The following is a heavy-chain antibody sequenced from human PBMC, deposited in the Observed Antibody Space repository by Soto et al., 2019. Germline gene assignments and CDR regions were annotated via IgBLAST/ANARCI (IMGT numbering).Heavy chain of an antibody. Sequence: SETLSLTCAVYGGSFSGYYWSWIRQPPGKGLEWIGEINHSGSTNYNPSLKSRVTVSVDTSKNQFSLKLSSVTAADTAVYYCAGGHSRFGELLPLPHWFDPWGQGTLVTVSS. J-gene: IGHJ5*02. CDR1: GGSFSGYY. D-gene: IGHD3-10*01. V-gene: IGHV4-34*01. CDR2: INHSGST. CDR3: AGGHSRFGELLPLPHWFDP.